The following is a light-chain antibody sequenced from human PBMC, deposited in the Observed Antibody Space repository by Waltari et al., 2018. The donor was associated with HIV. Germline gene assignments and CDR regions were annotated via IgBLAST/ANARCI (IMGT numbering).Light chain of an antibody. CDR3: QQYYTTPLT. CDR1: QTILYSSNNKNY. V-gene: IGKV4-1*01. J-gene: IGKJ4*01. CDR2: WAS. Sequence: IVMTQSPDSLAVSLDERATINCKSSQTILYSSNNKNYLTWYQQKPGQPPKVIIYWASTRESGVPDRFSGSGSGTDFTLTISSLKAEDVAVYYCQQYYTTPLTFGGGTKVEIK.